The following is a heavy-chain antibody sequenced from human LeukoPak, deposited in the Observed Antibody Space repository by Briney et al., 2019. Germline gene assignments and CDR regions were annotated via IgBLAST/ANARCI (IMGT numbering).Heavy chain of an antibody. CDR1: GFTFSSYG. CDR3: AKDLCRYCSSTSPVY. J-gene: IGHJ4*02. Sequence: GGSLRLSCAASGFTFSSYGMHWVRQAPGKGLERVAFIRYDGSNKYYADSVKGRFTISRDNSKNTLYLQMNSLRAEDTAVYYCAKDLCRYCSSTSPVYWGQGTLVTVSS. V-gene: IGHV3-30*02. D-gene: IGHD2-2*01. CDR2: IRYDGSNK.